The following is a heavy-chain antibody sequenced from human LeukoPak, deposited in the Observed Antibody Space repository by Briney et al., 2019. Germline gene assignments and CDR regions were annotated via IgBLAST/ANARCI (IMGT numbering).Heavy chain of an antibody. D-gene: IGHD5-12*01. CDR3: ARATRYTGYANDAFDI. J-gene: IGHJ3*02. V-gene: IGHV4-39*01. CDR2: IYYSGST. Sequence: SETLSLTCTVSGGSISSSSYYWGWIRQPPGKGLEWIGSIYYSGSTYYNPSLKSRVTISVDTSKNQFSLKLSSVTAADTAVYYCARATRYTGYANDAFDIWGQGTMVTVSS. CDR1: GGSISSSSYY.